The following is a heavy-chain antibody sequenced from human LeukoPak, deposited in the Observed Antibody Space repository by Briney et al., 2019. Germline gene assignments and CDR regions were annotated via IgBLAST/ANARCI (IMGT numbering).Heavy chain of an antibody. CDR2: INQAGTEK. J-gene: IGHJ4*02. CDR3: ARVFRGQHYYFDS. V-gene: IGHV3-7*02. Sequence: GGSLRLSCAASGFKFSDYWMSWVRQTPGKGPEWVANINQAGTEKYYVGSVKGRFTISRDNAKNSLYLQMNSLRAEDTAVYYCARVFRGQHYYFDSWGQGTLVTVSS. CDR1: GFKFSDYW. D-gene: IGHD2-2*01.